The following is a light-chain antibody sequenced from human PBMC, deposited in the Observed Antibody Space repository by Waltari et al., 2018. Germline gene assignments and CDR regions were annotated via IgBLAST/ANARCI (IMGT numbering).Light chain of an antibody. Sequence: QSALTQPASVSGSPGQSITISCTGTSSDVGGYNYVSWYQQHPGKAPKLMIYEVSNRPSGVSNRVSGSKSGNTASLTISGLQAEDEADYYCSAYTSSSPHVVFGGGTKLTVL. CDR1: SSDVGGYNY. J-gene: IGLJ2*01. V-gene: IGLV2-14*01. CDR3: SAYTSSSPHVV. CDR2: EVS.